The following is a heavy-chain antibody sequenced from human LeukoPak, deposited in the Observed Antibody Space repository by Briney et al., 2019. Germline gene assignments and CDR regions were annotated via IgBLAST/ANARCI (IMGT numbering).Heavy chain of an antibody. D-gene: IGHD2-21*01. CDR3: VKDPRDTYGTNWFVS. CDR2: ISGTGGAT. Sequence: GGSLRLSCVASGFSFGNYAMSWVRQAPGKGLQWASQISGTGGATWYAGFARDRFTISRDNSKKTLYLQMSGLRAEDTAMYYCVKDPRDTYGTNWFVSWGQGTLLIVSS. J-gene: IGHJ5*01. CDR1: GFSFGNYA. V-gene: IGHV3-23*01.